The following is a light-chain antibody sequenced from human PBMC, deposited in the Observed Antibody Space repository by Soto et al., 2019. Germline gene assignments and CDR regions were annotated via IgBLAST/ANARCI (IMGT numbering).Light chain of an antibody. CDR1: QSISSY. J-gene: IGKJ5*01. V-gene: IGKV1-39*01. CDR2: AAS. CDR3: QQSYSTPRVT. Sequence: DIQMTQSPSSLSASVGDRVTITCRASQSISSYLNWYQLKPGKPPRLLIYAASSLQRGVPSRFSGSGSGTDFTLTISSLQPEDFATYYCQQSYSTPRVTFGQGTRLEIK.